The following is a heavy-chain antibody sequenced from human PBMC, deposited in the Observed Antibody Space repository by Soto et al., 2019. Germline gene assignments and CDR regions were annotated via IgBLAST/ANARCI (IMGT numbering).Heavy chain of an antibody. CDR2: IYPGDSDT. V-gene: IGHV5-51*01. D-gene: IGHD5-12*01. CDR3: ARHLNSGYDLDY. CDR1: GYSFTSYW. J-gene: IGHJ4*01. Sequence: PGESLKISCKGSGYSFTSYWIGWVRQMPGNGLEWMGIIYPGDSDTTYSPSFRGQVTISADKSINTAYLQWSSLKASDTAIYYCARHLNSGYDLDYWGHGTLVTVSS.